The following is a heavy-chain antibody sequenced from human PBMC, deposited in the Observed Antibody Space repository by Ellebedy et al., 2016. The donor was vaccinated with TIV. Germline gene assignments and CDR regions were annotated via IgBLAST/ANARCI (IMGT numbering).Heavy chain of an antibody. D-gene: IGHD3-3*01. CDR2: INAGNGNT. Sequence: ASVKVSXXASGYTFTSYAMHWVRQAPGQRLEWMGWINAGNGNTKYSQKFQGRVTITRDTSASTAYMELSSLRSEDTAVYYCATDREWKGAFDIWGQGTMVTVSS. CDR1: GYTFTSYA. J-gene: IGHJ3*02. CDR3: ATDREWKGAFDI. V-gene: IGHV1-3*01.